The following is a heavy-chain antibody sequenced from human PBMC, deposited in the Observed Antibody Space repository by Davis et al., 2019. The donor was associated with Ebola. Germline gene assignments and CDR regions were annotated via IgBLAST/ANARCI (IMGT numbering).Heavy chain of an antibody. J-gene: IGHJ4*02. CDR1: GFTFSSYG. CDR3: ARVRNIAVAVRGAYDY. V-gene: IGHV3-33*01. CDR2: IWYDGSNK. Sequence: PGGSLRLSCAASGFTFSSYGMHWVRQAPGKGLEWVAVIWYDGSNKYYADSVKGRFTISRDNSKNTLYLQMNSLRAEDTAVYYCARVRNIAVAVRGAYDYWGQGTLVTVSS. D-gene: IGHD6-19*01.